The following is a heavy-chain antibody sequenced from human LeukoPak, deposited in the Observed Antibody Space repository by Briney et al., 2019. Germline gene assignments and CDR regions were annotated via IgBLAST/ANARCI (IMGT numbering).Heavy chain of an antibody. CDR1: GFTFDDYG. V-gene: IGHV3-20*04. Sequence: GGSLRLSCAASGFTFDDYGMTWGRQAPGKGLEWVSGINWSGGSTGYADSVKGRFTISRDNAKSSLYLQMNSLRAEDTALYYCARGVTVTTHYYFDSWGQGSLVTVSS. D-gene: IGHD4-17*01. J-gene: IGHJ4*02. CDR2: INWSGGST. CDR3: ARGVTVTTHYYFDS.